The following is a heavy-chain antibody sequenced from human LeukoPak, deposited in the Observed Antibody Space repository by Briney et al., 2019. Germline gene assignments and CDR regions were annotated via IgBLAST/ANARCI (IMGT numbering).Heavy chain of an antibody. CDR3: VHGRRFGEYPERNAFDI. V-gene: IGHV4-39*01. CDR2: IYYSGSP. CDR1: GGSISSSSYY. Sequence: SETLSLTCTVSGGSISSSSYYWGWIRQPPGKGLEWIGSIYYSGSPYYNPSLKSRVTISVDTPKNQFSLKLTSVTAADTAVYYCVHGRRFGEYPERNAFDIWGQGTMVTVSS. J-gene: IGHJ3*02. D-gene: IGHD3-10*01.